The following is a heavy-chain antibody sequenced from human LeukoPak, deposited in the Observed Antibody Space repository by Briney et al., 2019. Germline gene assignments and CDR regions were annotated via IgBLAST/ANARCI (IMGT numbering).Heavy chain of an antibody. CDR2: IYPGESKT. CDR1: GYTFTTFW. Sequence: GESLKISCKASGYTFTTFWIGWVREIPGKGLEWMGIIYPGESKTRYSTSFQGQVTISADQSISTAYLQWSSLKASDTAMYYCARHGGGYCSSISCYLFDPWGQGTLVTVSS. CDR3: ARHGGGYCSSISCYLFDP. J-gene: IGHJ5*02. D-gene: IGHD2-2*01. V-gene: IGHV5-51*01.